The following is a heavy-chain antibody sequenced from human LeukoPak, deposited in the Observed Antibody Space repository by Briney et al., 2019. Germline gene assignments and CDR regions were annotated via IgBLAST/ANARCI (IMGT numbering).Heavy chain of an antibody. J-gene: IGHJ4*02. CDR2: IIPIFGTA. CDR3: AREAAMGPYYFDY. V-gene: IGHV1-69*06. CDR1: GGTFSSYA. D-gene: IGHD5-18*01. Sequence: SVKVSCKASGGTFSSYAISWVRQAPGQGLEWMGGIIPIFGTANYAQKFQGRVTITADKSTSTAYMELSSLRSEDTAVYYCAREAAMGPYYFDYWGQGTLVTVSS.